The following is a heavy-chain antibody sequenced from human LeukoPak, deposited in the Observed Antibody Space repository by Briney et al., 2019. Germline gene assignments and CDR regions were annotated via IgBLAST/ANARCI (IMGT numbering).Heavy chain of an antibody. CDR3: ATYSILNAREFRY. Sequence: GSLRLSCAGSGFTFSNSWMGWVRQAPGKGLEWVANVQHIEGETYYVDSVKGRFTISRDNAKNSVYLQMNSLGADDTAVYYCATYSILNAREFRYWGQGTLVTVSS. J-gene: IGHJ1*01. CDR1: GFTFSNSW. V-gene: IGHV3-7*01. D-gene: IGHD4-11*01. CDR2: VQHIEGET.